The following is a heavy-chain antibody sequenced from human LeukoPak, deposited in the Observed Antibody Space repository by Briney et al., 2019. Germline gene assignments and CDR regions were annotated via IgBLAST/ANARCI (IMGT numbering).Heavy chain of an antibody. Sequence: QTGGSLRLSCAASGFTFDDYTMHWVRQAPGKGLEWVSLISWYGGSTYYADSVKGRFTISRDNSKNSLYLQMNSLRTEDTALYYCAKDIGYHDYYMDVWGKGTTVTVSS. CDR2: ISWYGGST. CDR3: AKDIGYHDYYMDV. CDR1: GFTFDDYT. D-gene: IGHD2-2*03. V-gene: IGHV3-43*01. J-gene: IGHJ6*03.